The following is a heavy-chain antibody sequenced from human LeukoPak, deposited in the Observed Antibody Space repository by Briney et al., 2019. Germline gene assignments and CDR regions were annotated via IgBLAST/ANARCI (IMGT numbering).Heavy chain of an antibody. J-gene: IGHJ6*03. CDR2: ISTYNGNT. Sequence: ASVKVSCKASGYTFTSYVISWVRQAPGQGLEWMGWISTYNGNTNYAQKLQGRVTMTTDTSTSTAYMELRSLRSDDTAVYYCARAHYFGSGKVSSDMDVWGKGTTVTISS. V-gene: IGHV1-18*01. CDR3: ARAHYFGSGKVSSDMDV. D-gene: IGHD3-10*01. CDR1: GYTFTSYV.